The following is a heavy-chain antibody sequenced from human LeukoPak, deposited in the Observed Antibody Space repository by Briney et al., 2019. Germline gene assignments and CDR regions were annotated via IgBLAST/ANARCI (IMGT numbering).Heavy chain of an antibody. CDR3: ARDPDYYDSSGRAFDI. D-gene: IGHD3-22*01. V-gene: IGHV4-59*01. CDR2: IYYSGGT. Sequence: SETLSLTCTVSGGSISSYYWSWIRQPPGKGLEWIGYIYYSGGTNYNPSLKSRVTISVDTSKNQFSLKLGSVTAADTAVYYCARDPDYYDSSGRAFDIWGQGTMVAVSS. CDR1: GGSISSYY. J-gene: IGHJ3*02.